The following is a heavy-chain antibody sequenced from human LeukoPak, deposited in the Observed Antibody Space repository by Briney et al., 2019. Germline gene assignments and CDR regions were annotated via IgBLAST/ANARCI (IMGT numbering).Heavy chain of an antibody. CDR3: ARRLTTVTPLPGY. D-gene: IGHD4-17*01. V-gene: IGHV3-21*01. J-gene: IGHJ4*02. CDR2: ISSSSSHI. CDR1: GFTFSSYS. Sequence: GGSLRLSCAASGFTFSSYSMNWVRQAPGKGLEWVSSISSSSSHINYADSVRGRFTISRDNAKNSLYLQMKSVRAEDTAVYYCARRLTTVTPLPGYWGQGTLVTVSS.